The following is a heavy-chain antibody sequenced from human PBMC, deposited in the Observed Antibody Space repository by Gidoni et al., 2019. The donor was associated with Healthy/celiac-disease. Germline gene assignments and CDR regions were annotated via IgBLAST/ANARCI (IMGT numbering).Heavy chain of an antibody. J-gene: IGHJ4*02. CDR3: ARGLYGSGSYRY. Sequence: QVQPQQWGAGWLKPSETLSLTCAVYGGSFSGYYWSWIRQPPGKGLEWIGEINHSGSTNYNPSLKSRVTISVDTSKNQFSLKLSSVTAADTAVYYCARGLYGSGSYRYWGQGTLVTVSS. D-gene: IGHD3-10*01. CDR2: INHSGST. CDR1: GGSFSGYY. V-gene: IGHV4-34*01.